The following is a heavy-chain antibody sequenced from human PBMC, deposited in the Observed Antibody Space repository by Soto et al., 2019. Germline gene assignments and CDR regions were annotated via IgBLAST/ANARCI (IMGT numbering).Heavy chain of an antibody. J-gene: IGHJ4*02. V-gene: IGHV3-23*01. CDR1: GFTFSSRA. CDR2: ISASGDKT. Sequence: EVQLLESGGGLVQPGGSLRLSCAASGFTFSSRAMSWVRQAPGKGLDWVSIISASGDKTYYADSVKGRFTISRDNSKNARYLQVNSLRAEDTAVYYGAKLTYSDLWSVSHDYWGQGTLVTVSS. D-gene: IGHD3-3*01. CDR3: AKLTYSDLWSVSHDY.